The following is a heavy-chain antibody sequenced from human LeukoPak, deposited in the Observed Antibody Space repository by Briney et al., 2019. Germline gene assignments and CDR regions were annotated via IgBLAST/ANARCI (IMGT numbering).Heavy chain of an antibody. J-gene: IGHJ5*02. Sequence: SETLSLTCTVSGGSINSSSYYWGWIRQPPGKGLEWIGNIYYRGSTYYNPSLRSRATISVDTSRNQFSLKLSSVTATDTAVYYCAANNAFWNGYFDPWGQGTLVTVSS. V-gene: IGHV4-39*01. CDR2: IYYRGST. CDR3: AANNAFWNGYFDP. CDR1: GGSINSSSYY. D-gene: IGHD3-3*01.